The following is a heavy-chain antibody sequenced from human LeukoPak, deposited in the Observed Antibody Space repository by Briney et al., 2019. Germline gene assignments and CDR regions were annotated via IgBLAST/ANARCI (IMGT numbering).Heavy chain of an antibody. D-gene: IGHD4-17*01. J-gene: IGHJ4*02. CDR1: GYTFTGYY. V-gene: IGHV1-2*02. CDR2: INPNSGGT. Sequence: ASVKVSCKASGYTFTGYYMHWVRQAPGHGLEWMGWINPNSGGTNYAQKFQGRVTMTRDTSISTAYMELSRLRSDDTAVYYCARATTVTTVPFDYWGQGTLVTVSS. CDR3: ARATTVTTVPFDY.